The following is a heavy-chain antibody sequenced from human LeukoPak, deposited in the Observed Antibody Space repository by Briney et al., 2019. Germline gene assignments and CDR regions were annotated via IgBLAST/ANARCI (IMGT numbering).Heavy chain of an antibody. V-gene: IGHV3-30-3*01. CDR3: ARGPGRYFDWLPHDY. D-gene: IGHD3-9*01. CDR2: ISYDGSNK. J-gene: IGHJ4*02. CDR1: GFTFSSYA. Sequence: GGSLRLSCAASGFTFSSYAMHWVRQAPGKGLEWVAVISYDGSNKYYADSVKGRFTISRDNSKNTLYLQMNSLRAEDTAVYYCARGPGRYFDWLPHDYWGQGTLVTVSS.